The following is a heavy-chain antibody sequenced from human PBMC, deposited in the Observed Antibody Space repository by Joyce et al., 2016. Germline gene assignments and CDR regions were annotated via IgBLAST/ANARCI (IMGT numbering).Heavy chain of an antibody. CDR2: ISSGSEYI. J-gene: IGHJ4*02. CDR1: GLAFSIYA. Sequence: EVQLVESGGGLVKPGESLRLSCAASGLAFSIYARNWVRQTPGKGLEWVSSISSGSEYIYYADSVQGRFTISRDNGKKSLYLEMNRLRVEDTAVYYCASLRGGNDYDYWGQGTLVTVSP. CDR3: ASLRGGNDYDY. D-gene: IGHD5-12*01. V-gene: IGHV3-21*01.